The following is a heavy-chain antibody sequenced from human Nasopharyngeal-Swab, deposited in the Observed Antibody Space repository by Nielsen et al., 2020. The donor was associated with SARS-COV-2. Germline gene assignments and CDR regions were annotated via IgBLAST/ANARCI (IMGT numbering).Heavy chain of an antibody. J-gene: IGHJ5*02. CDR2: IYHSGST. V-gene: IGHV4-4*02. D-gene: IGHD3-3*01. Sequence: WIRQPPGQGLEWIGEIYHSGSTNYNPSLKSRVTISVDKSKNQFSLKLSSVTAADTAVYYCARGVPITLVGVVSSGGNQFDPWGQGTLVTVSS. CDR3: ARGVPITLVGVVSSGGNQFDP.